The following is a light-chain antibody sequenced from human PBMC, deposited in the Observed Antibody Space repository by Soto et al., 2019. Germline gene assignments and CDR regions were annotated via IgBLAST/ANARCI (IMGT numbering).Light chain of an antibody. Sequence: QSVLTQPPSVSGTPGQRVTISCSGTSSNIGSNTVNWYQQLPGTAPKLLIYSNNQRPSGVPDRVSGSKSGTSASLAISGPQSEDEADYYCATWDDSLNGPVFGGGTKLTVL. V-gene: IGLV1-44*01. CDR1: SSNIGSNT. CDR3: ATWDDSLNGPV. J-gene: IGLJ3*02. CDR2: SNN.